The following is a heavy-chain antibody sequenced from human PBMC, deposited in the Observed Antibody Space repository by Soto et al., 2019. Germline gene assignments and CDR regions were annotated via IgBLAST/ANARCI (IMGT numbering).Heavy chain of an antibody. CDR2: ISYNGST. V-gene: IGHV4-59*01. Sequence: QVPLQESGPGLVKHSETLSLTCSVSGGSITNYYWNWIRQPPGKGLEWIGYISYNGSTKYNPSLKSRVTISVDTSKNQFSLKLRSVTAADTAVYYCARDLVVTTKGYYYYFGMDVWGQGTTVTVSS. CDR1: GGSITNYY. J-gene: IGHJ6*02. D-gene: IGHD5-12*01. CDR3: ARDLVVTTKGYYYYFGMDV.